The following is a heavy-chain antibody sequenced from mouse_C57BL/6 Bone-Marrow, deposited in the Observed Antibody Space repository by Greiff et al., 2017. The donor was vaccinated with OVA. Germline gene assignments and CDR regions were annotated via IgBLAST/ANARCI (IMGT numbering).Heavy chain of an antibody. CDR2: IWSGGST. CDR3: ARNGFTTVVAPWYFDV. D-gene: IGHD1-1*01. J-gene: IGHJ1*03. V-gene: IGHV2-2*01. CDR1: GFSLTSYG. Sequence: QVHVKQSGPGLVQPSQSLSITCTVSGFSLTSYGVHWVRQSPGKGLEWLGVIWSGGSTDYNAAFISRLSISKDNSKSQVFFKMNSLQADDTAIYYCARNGFTTVVAPWYFDVWGTGTTVTVSS.